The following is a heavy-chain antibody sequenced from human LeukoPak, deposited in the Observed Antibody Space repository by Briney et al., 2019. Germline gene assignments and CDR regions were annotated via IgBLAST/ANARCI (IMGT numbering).Heavy chain of an antibody. CDR3: ARILSGFGSDY. J-gene: IGHJ4*02. CDR2: INAYGGNT. V-gene: IGHV3-23*01. CDR1: GFTFNTSA. Sequence: PGRSLRLSCAASGFTFNTSAMTWVRQAPGKGLEWVSSINAYGGNTYYVDSVKGRFTISRDNSKNTLYLQMHSLRVEDTAVYYCARILSGFGSDYWGQGTLVTVSS. D-gene: IGHD2/OR15-2a*01.